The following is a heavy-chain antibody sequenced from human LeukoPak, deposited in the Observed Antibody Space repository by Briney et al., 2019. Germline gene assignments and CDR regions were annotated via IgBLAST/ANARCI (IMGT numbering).Heavy chain of an antibody. CDR3: ARWAIAAAGTIDY. J-gene: IGHJ4*02. V-gene: IGHV3-7*01. Sequence: GGSLRPSCEAPGLRFSDYWMTWFRQAPGKGLDWVANIKQGGSEKYYVDSVKGRFTIPSDNARNSLYLQMNSLRAEDTAVYYCARWAIAAAGTIDYWGQGTLVTVSS. CDR1: GLRFSDYW. D-gene: IGHD6-13*01. CDR2: IKQGGSEK.